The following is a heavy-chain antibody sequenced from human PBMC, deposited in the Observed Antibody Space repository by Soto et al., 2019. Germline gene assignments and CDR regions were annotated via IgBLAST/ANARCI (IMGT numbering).Heavy chain of an antibody. CDR1: SGSISSSNW. V-gene: IGHV4-4*02. CDR3: AGGSGWYGYYYMDV. D-gene: IGHD6-19*01. CDR2: IYHSGST. Sequence: QVQLQESGPGLVKPSGTLSLTCAVSSGSISSSNWWRWVRQPPGKGLEWIGEIYHSGSTNYNPSLKSRVTISVDNSKNQSARMLSSVTAADTALYYCAGGSGWYGYYYMDVWGKGTTVTVSS. J-gene: IGHJ6*03.